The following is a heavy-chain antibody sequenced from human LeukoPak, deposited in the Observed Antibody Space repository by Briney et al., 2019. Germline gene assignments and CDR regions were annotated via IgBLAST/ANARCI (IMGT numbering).Heavy chain of an antibody. J-gene: IGHJ5*02. V-gene: IGHV4-34*01. D-gene: IGHD6-13*01. CDR1: GGSFSGYY. CDR2: INHSGST. Sequence: PSETLSLTCAVYGGSFSGYYWSWIRQPPGEGPEWIGEINHSGSTNYNPSLKSRVTISVDTSKNQFSLKLSSVTAADTAVYYCARAGGSRRIAAARKYNWFDPWGQGTLVTVSS. CDR3: ARAGGSRRIAAARKYNWFDP.